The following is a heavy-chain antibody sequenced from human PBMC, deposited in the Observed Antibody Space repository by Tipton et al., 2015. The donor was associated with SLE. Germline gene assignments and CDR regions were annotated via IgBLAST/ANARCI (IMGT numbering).Heavy chain of an antibody. CDR1: GGSISSSSYY. J-gene: IGHJ4*02. Sequence: TLSLTCTVSGGSISSSSYYWGWIRQPPGKGLEWIGIIYYVGKTYYNPSLKSRLTISVDTSKNQFSLNLSSLTAADTAVYYCARFGSGSYGAFFDYWGQGTLVTVSS. V-gene: IGHV4-39*07. CDR3: ARFGSGSYGAFFDY. CDR2: IYYVGKT. D-gene: IGHD1-26*01.